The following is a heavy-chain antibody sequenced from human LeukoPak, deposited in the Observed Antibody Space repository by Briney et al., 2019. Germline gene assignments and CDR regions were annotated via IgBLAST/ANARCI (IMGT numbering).Heavy chain of an antibody. V-gene: IGHV3-7*01. Sequence: PGGSLRLSCAASGFTFTSCWMTWVRRAPGKGLEWVANIKQDGSEKYYVDSVKGRFTISRDNAKNSLYLQMNSLRAEDTAVYYCARYSSSATVYWGQGTLVTVSS. CDR1: GFTFTSCW. J-gene: IGHJ4*02. CDR2: IKQDGSEK. CDR3: ARYSSSATVY. D-gene: IGHD6-13*01.